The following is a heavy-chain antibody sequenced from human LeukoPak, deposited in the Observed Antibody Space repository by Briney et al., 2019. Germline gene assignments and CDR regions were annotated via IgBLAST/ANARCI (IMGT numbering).Heavy chain of an antibody. J-gene: IGHJ4*02. CDR1: GFTFSSYA. V-gene: IGHV3-23*01. Sequence: GGSLRLSCAASGFTFSSYAMRWVRQAPGKGLEWVSAISCSGGSTYYADSVKGRFTISRDNSKNTLYLQMNSLRAEATAVYYCAKQARYSSSWYMDYWGQGTLVTVSS. D-gene: IGHD6-13*01. CDR3: AKQARYSSSWYMDY. CDR2: ISCSGGST.